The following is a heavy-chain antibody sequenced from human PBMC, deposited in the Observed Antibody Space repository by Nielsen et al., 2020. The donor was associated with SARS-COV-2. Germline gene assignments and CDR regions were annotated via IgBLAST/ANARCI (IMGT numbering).Heavy chain of an antibody. Sequence: GESLKISCAASGFTFSSYWMSWVRQAPGKGLEWVANIKQDGSEKYYVDSVKGRFTISRDNAKNSLYLQMNSLRAEDTAVYYCARDLAFGRAGEDYFDYCGQATLVTVS. CDR3: ARDLAFGRAGEDYFDY. D-gene: IGHD3-16*01. V-gene: IGHV3-7*01. CDR2: IKQDGSEK. CDR1: GFTFSSYW. J-gene: IGHJ4*02.